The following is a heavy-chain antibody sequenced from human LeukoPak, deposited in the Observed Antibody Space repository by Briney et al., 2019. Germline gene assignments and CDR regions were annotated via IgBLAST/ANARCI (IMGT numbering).Heavy chain of an antibody. V-gene: IGHV3-21*01. CDR1: GFTFTIYS. Sequence: GGSLRLSCAASGFTFTIYSLNWVRQAPGKGLEWVASISSSSSYINYADSVKGRFIISRDNDNNSLYLQMNSLRAEDTAVYYCARDLYGDYLFDDWGQGTLVIVSS. D-gene: IGHD4-17*01. J-gene: IGHJ4*02. CDR3: ARDLYGDYLFDD. CDR2: ISSSSSYI.